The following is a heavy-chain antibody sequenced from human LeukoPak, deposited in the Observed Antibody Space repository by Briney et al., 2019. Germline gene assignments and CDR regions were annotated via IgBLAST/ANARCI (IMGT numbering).Heavy chain of an antibody. J-gene: IGHJ4*02. CDR2: INSDGSNT. Sequence: PGGSLRLSCAASGFTFSSYWMHWARQAPGKGLVWVSHINSDGSNTNYADSVKGRFTISRDNAKNTLYLQMNSLRAEDTAVYYCGRGMVSPYYFDYWSQGTLVTVSS. CDR3: GRGMVSPYYFDY. V-gene: IGHV3-74*01. CDR1: GFTFSSYW. D-gene: IGHD2-8*01.